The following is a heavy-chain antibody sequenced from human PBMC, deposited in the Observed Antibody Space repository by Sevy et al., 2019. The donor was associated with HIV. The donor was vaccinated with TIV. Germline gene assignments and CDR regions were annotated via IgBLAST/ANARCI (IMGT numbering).Heavy chain of an antibody. Sequence: GGSLRLSCAASGFTFNIYSMNWVRQAPGKGLEWVSSISGSSSYIFYADSVKGRFTISRENAKNSLYLQMNSLRAEDTAVYYCARGRGDLRADCFDYWGQGTLVTVSS. CDR3: ARGRGDLRADCFDY. CDR2: ISGSSSYI. J-gene: IGHJ4*02. D-gene: IGHD2-21*02. CDR1: GFTFNIYS. V-gene: IGHV3-21*01.